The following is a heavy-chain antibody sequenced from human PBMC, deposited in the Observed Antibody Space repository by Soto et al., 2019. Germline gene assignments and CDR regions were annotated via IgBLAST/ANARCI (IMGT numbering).Heavy chain of an antibody. CDR3: ARDLAADIVVVPAAAIMPFDY. D-gene: IGHD2-2*01. V-gene: IGHV1-18*01. J-gene: IGHJ4*02. CDR1: GCTCTSYG. Sequence: ASVKVSCKASGCTCTSYGISWVRQAPGQGLEWMGWISAYNGNTNYAQKLQGRVTMTTDTSTSTAYMELRSLRSDDTAVYYCARDLAADIVVVPAAAIMPFDYWGQGTLVTVSS. CDR2: ISAYNGNT.